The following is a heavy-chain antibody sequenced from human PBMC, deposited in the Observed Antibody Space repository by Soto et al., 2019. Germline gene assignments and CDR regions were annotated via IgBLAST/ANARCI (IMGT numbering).Heavy chain of an antibody. J-gene: IGHJ5*02. CDR3: ARHGRGTAMGFAAGAWFDP. CDR1: GYTFTSYG. Sequence: QVQLVQSGAEVKKPGASVKVSCKASGYTFTSYGISWVRQAPGQGLEWMGWISAYNGNTNYAQKLQGRVTMTTDTATSAAYMGPRSLRSDDTAVYYCARHGRGTAMGFAAGAWFDPWGQGTLVTVSS. D-gene: IGHD6-25*01. V-gene: IGHV1-18*01. CDR2: ISAYNGNT.